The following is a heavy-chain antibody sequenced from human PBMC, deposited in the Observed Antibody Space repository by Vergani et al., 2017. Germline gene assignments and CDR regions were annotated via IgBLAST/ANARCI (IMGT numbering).Heavy chain of an antibody. Sequence: EVRLVESGGGLVQPGGSLRLSCATPGFTLSDYWIDWVRQAPGKGLEWVAFIGSSGPYINYADSVKGRFIISRDNTNNSLFLQLRSLRAEDAAVYYCARDCTSGGCPDNYGMDVWGQGATVTVSS. V-gene: IGHV3-21*06. J-gene: IGHJ6*02. D-gene: IGHD2-8*01. CDR1: GFTLSDYW. CDR2: IGSSGPYI. CDR3: ARDCTSGGCPDNYGMDV.